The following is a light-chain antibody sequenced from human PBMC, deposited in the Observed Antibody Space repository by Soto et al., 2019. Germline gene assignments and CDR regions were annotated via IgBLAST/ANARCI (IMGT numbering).Light chain of an antibody. CDR1: QSVSSN. J-gene: IGKJ5*01. Sequence: EIVMTQSPATLSVSPGETATLSCRASQSVSSNLAWYQQKPGQAPRLLIHGASTRAAGIPDRFSGSGSGTDFTLTISSLEPEDFAVYYCQQYGKLPITFGQGTRLEIK. CDR2: GAS. V-gene: IGKV3D-15*02. CDR3: QQYGKLPIT.